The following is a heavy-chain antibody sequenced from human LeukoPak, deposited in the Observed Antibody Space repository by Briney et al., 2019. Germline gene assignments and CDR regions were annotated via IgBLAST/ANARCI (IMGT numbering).Heavy chain of an antibody. D-gene: IGHD5-12*01. J-gene: IGHJ4*02. CDR2: IIPILGIA. Sequence: SVKVSCKASGGTFSSYAISWVRQAPGQGLEWMGRIIPILGIANYAQKFQGRVTITADKSTSTAYMELSSLRSEDTAVYYCARARYSGYDFYISWGQRTLVTVSS. CDR1: GGTFSSYA. V-gene: IGHV1-69*04. CDR3: ARARYSGYDFYIS.